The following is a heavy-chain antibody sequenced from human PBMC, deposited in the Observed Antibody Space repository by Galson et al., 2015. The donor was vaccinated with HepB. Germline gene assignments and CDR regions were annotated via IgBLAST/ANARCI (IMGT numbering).Heavy chain of an antibody. D-gene: IGHD3-22*01. CDR1: GFMFSRNG. Sequence: SLRLSCAASGFMFSRNGMLWVRQAPGKGLEWVAVIWYDGSKTDYADSVKGRFTISRDNSKNTLHLQMNSLRAEDTAIYYCARETYDRAFDIWGQGAMVTVSS. CDR2: IWYDGSKT. CDR3: ARETYDRAFDI. J-gene: IGHJ3*02. V-gene: IGHV3-33*01.